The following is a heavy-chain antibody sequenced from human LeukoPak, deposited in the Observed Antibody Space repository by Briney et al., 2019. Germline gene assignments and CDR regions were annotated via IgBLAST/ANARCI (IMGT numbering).Heavy chain of an antibody. CDR1: GFNFGRDA. V-gene: IGHV3-33*01. CDR3: ARDRGHSGYHLGDY. J-gene: IGHJ4*02. Sequence: GGSLRLSCTASGFNFGRDAMHWVRQAPGKGLEWVAFIWFDGSNDHYADSVKGRFTISRDNSKNTVCLQMNSLRVEDTAVYYCARDRGHSGYHLGDYWGQGTLVTVSS. CDR2: IWFDGSND. D-gene: IGHD5-12*01.